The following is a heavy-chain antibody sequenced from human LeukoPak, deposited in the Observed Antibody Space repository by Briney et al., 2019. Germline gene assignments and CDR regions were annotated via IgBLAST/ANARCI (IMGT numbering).Heavy chain of an antibody. D-gene: IGHD4-17*01. CDR2: IYYSGTT. CDR3: AREDPQTTVPEGMDV. J-gene: IGHJ6*02. CDR1: GGSISYYY. V-gene: IGHV4-59*01. Sequence: EASETLSLTCTVSGGSISYYYWSRIRQSPGKELEGIGYIYYSGTTNYNPSLKSRVTISVDTSKNQFSLQLRSVTAADTAVYYCAREDPQTTVPEGMDVWGQGTTVTVSS.